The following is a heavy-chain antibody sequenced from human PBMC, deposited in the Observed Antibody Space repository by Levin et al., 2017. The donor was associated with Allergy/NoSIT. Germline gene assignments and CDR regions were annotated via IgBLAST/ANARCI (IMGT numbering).Heavy chain of an antibody. V-gene: IGHV3-23*01. CDR3: AKSAATVVWSRNDY. CDR1: GFTFSSYA. J-gene: IGHJ4*02. CDR2: ISGSGGST. D-gene: IGHD4-23*01. Sequence: GESLKISCAASGFTFSSYAMSWVRQAPGKGLEWVSAISGSGGSTYYADSVKGRFTISRDNSKNTLYLQMNSLRAEDTAVDYCAKSAATVVWSRNDYWGQGTLVTVSS.